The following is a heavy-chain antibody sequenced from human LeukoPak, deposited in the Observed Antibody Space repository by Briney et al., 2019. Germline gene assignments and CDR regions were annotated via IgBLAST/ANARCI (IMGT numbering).Heavy chain of an antibody. V-gene: IGHV3-30*18. CDR3: AKDFDY. Sequence: GGSLRLSCAASGFTFSSYGMHWVRQAPGKGLEWVAVISYDGSNKYYADSVKGGFTISRDNSKNTLYLQMNSLRAEDTAVYYCAKDFDYWGQGTLVTVSS. CDR2: ISYDGSNK. CDR1: GFTFSSYG. J-gene: IGHJ4*02.